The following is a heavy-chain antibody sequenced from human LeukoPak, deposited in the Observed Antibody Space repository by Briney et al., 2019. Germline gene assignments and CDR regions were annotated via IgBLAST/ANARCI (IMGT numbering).Heavy chain of an antibody. J-gene: IGHJ4*02. D-gene: IGHD3-3*01. CDR3: AKGPKDILRFLEWLSFDY. CDR1: GFTFSTYA. CDR2: ISGSGAST. V-gene: IGHV3-23*01. Sequence: SGGSLRLYCTASGFTFSTYAMSWVRQAPGKGLEWVSTISGSGASTYYADSVKGRFIISRDNSKNTLYLQMNSLRAEDTAIYYCAKGPKDILRFLEWLSFDYWGQCTLVTVSS.